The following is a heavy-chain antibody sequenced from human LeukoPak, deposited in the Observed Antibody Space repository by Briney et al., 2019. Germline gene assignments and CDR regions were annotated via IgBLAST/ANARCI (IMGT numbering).Heavy chain of an antibody. J-gene: IGHJ4*02. Sequence: GGSLRLSCAGSEFTFSSYAMSWVRQAPGKGLEWVSAISGSGGGTYYADSVKGRFTISRDNSKNTLFLQMNSLRAEDTAVYYCAKPYSVHTLSYYFDFWGQGALVTVSS. V-gene: IGHV3-23*01. D-gene: IGHD5/OR15-5a*01. CDR1: EFTFSSYA. CDR3: AKPYSVHTLSYYFDF. CDR2: ISGSGGGT.